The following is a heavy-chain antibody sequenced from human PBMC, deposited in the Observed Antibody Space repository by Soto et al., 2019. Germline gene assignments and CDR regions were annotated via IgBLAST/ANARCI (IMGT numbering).Heavy chain of an antibody. Sequence: GGSLRLSCAASGFTFSSYAMSWVRQAPGKGLEWVSAISGSGGSTYYADSVKGRFTISRDNSKNTLYLQMNSLRAEDTAVYYCAKEGGYGDPGFIYYYSGMDVWGQGTTVPVSS. D-gene: IGHD4-17*01. J-gene: IGHJ6*02. CDR3: AKEGGYGDPGFIYYYSGMDV. CDR2: ISGSGGST. V-gene: IGHV3-23*01. CDR1: GFTFSSYA.